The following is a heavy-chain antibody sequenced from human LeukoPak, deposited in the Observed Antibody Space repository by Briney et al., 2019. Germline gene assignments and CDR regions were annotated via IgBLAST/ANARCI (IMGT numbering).Heavy chain of an antibody. CDR2: IIPIFGMA. V-gene: IGHV1-69*04. J-gene: IGHJ6*02. D-gene: IGHD2-2*02. CDR3: ARAAYCSSTSCYTVYYYGMDV. CDR1: GGTFSSYA. Sequence: SVKVSCKASGGTFSSYAISWVRQAPGQGLEWMGRIIPIFGMANYAQKFQGRVTITADKSTSTAYMELSSLRSEDTAVYYCARAAYCSSTSCYTVYYYGMDVWGQGTTVTVSS.